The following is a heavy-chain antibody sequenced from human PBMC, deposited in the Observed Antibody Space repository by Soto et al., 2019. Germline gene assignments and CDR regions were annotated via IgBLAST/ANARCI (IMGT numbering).Heavy chain of an antibody. D-gene: IGHD1-1*01. J-gene: IGHJ3*02. CDR1: GFTFSDYY. CDR2: ISSSSSYT. Sequence: GGSLRLSCAASGFTFSDYYMSWIRQAPGKGLEWVSYISSSSSYTNYADSVKGRFTISRDNARNAWYLQMNSLRDEDTAVYCCARDRHTWNDVCFAFDIWGKGTMVTVAS. CDR3: ARDRHTWNDVCFAFDI. V-gene: IGHV3-11*06.